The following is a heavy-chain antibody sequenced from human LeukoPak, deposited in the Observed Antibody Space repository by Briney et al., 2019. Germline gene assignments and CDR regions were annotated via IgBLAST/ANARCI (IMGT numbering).Heavy chain of an antibody. V-gene: IGHV5-51*01. CDR2: IYPGDSDT. J-gene: IGHJ4*02. Sequence: GASLKISYKGSGSSFTSYWIGWVRPMPGKGLEWMGMIYPGDSDTRYSPSFQGQVTISADKSISTAYLQWSSLKASDTAMYYCVTRLKTVAGFDYWGQGTLVTVSS. CDR1: GSSFTSYW. D-gene: IGHD6-19*01. CDR3: VTRLKTVAGFDY.